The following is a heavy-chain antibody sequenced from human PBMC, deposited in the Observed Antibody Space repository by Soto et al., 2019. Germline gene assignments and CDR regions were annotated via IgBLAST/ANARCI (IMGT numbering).Heavy chain of an antibody. V-gene: IGHV4-59*08. J-gene: IGHJ5*02. Sequence: GNTKYNPSLKSRVTISIDASKNQVSLNLRSVTAADTAVYYCAKQGGKYGIRTFHPWGQGTLVTVSS. D-gene: IGHD1-1*01. CDR3: AKQGGKYGIRTFHP. CDR2: GNT.